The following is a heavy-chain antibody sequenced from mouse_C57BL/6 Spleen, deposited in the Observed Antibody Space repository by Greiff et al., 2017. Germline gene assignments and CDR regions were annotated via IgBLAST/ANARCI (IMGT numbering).Heavy chain of an antibody. D-gene: IGHD1-1*01. CDR1: GYTFTDYY. CDR3: ARHYYGSSYYAMDY. V-gene: IGHV1-26*01. J-gene: IGHJ4*01. CDR2: INPNNGGT. Sequence: VQLQQSGPELVKPGASVKISCKASGYTFTDYYMNWVKQSHGKSLEWIGDINPNNGGTSYNQKFKGKATLTVDKSSSTAYMELRSLTSEDSAVYYCARHYYGSSYYAMDYWGQGTSVTVSS.